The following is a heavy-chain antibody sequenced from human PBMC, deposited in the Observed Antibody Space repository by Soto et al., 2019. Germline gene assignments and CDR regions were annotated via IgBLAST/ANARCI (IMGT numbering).Heavy chain of an antibody. J-gene: IGHJ4*02. CDR1: GGSISSGGYS. D-gene: IGHD3-16*01. V-gene: IGHV4-30-2*01. CDR3: ARERPHGNFVSHYFEY. Sequence: SETLSLTCAVSGGSISSGGYSWGWIRQPPGKGLEWIGYIYHSGSTYYNPSLKSRVTISVDRSKNQFSLKLSSVTAADTAVYYCARERPHGNFVSHYFEYPGQGTLVTLSS. CDR2: IYHSGST.